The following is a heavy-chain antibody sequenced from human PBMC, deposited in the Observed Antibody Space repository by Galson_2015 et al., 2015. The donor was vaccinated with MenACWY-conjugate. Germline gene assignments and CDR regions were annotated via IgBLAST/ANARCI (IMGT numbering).Heavy chain of an antibody. CDR1: GFSFSSYA. CDR2: ISGGGDIT. CDR3: AKDRPGTYNTFDF. V-gene: IGHV3-23*01. J-gene: IGHJ4*02. D-gene: IGHD1-26*01. Sequence: SLRLSCAASGFSFSSYAMRWVRQAPGKGLEWVSTISGGGDITYHADSVKGRFTISRDNSKNTLYLQMNSLRAEDTAVYYCAKDRPGTYNTFDFWGQGILVTVSS.